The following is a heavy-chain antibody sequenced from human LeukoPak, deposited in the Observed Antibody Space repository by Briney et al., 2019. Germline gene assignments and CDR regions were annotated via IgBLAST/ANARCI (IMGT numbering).Heavy chain of an antibody. CDR2: IKLDGSEK. CDR1: GFTFSSYW. V-gene: IGHV3-7*01. CDR3: AGGSGWLIDY. J-gene: IGHJ4*02. Sequence: GGSLRLSCAASGFTFSSYWMNWVRQAPGKGLEWVASIKLDGSEKYYVDSVKGRFTISRDNTKNSLYLQMNSLRAEDTAVYYCAGGSGWLIDYWGQGTLVTVSS. D-gene: IGHD6-19*01.